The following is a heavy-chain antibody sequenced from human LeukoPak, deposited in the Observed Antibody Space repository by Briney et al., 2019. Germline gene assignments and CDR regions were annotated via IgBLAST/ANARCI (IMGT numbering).Heavy chain of an antibody. D-gene: IGHD3-22*01. CDR1: GFTVSSNY. CDR3: ASAPYDSSGYYYQYFQH. CDR2: IYSGGST. J-gene: IGHJ1*01. Sequence: TGGSLRLSCAASGFTVSSNYMSWVRQAPGKGLEWVSVIYSGGSTYYADSVKGRFTISRDNSKNTLYLQMNSLRAEDTAVYYCASAPYDSSGYYYQYFQHWGQGTLVTVSS. V-gene: IGHV3-53*01.